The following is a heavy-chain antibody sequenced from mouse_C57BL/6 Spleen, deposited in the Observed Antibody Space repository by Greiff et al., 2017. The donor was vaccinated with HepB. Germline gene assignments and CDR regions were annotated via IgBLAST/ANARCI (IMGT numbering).Heavy chain of an antibody. Sequence: VLLQQSGPELVKPGASVKISCKASGYSFTGYYMNWVKQSPEKSLEWIGEINPSTGGTIYNQKFKAKATVTVDKSSSTAYMQLKSLTAEDSAVYYCARRLTGTNWFAYWDQGTLFTVSA. J-gene: IGHJ3*01. D-gene: IGHD4-1*01. CDR3: ARRLTGTNWFAY. CDR1: GYSFTGYY. CDR2: INPSTGGT. V-gene: IGHV1-42*01.